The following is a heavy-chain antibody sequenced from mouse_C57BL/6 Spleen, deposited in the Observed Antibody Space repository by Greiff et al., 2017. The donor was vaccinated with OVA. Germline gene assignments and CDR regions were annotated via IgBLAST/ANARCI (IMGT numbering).Heavy chain of an antibody. V-gene: IGHV1-64*01. Sequence: QVQLQQPGAELVKPGASVKLSCKASGYTFTSYWVHWVKQRPGQGLEWIGMIHPNSGSTNYNEKFKSKATLTVDKSSSTAYMQLSSLTSEDSAVYYCARYGDVDYDGAWFAYWGQGTLVTVSA. CDR2: IHPNSGST. CDR1: GYTFTSYW. D-gene: IGHD2-4*01. CDR3: ARYGDVDYDGAWFAY. J-gene: IGHJ3*01.